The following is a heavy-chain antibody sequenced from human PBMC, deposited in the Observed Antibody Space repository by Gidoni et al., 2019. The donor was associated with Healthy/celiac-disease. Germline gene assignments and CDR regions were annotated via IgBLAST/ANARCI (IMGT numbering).Heavy chain of an antibody. CDR2: IYYSGST. CDR3: ARPAGGKYSYGFGSWFDP. D-gene: IGHD5-18*01. J-gene: IGHJ5*02. Sequence: QLQLQESGPGLVKPSETLSLTCTVSGGSISSSSYYWGWIRQPPGKGLEWIGSIYYSGSTYYNPSLKSRVTISVDTSKNQFSLKLSSVTAADTAVYYCARPAGGKYSYGFGSWFDPWGQGTLVTVSS. V-gene: IGHV4-39*01. CDR1: GGSISSSSYY.